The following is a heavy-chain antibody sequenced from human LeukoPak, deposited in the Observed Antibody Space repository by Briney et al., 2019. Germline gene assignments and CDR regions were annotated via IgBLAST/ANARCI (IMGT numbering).Heavy chain of an antibody. CDR1: GASISSHY. D-gene: IGHD3/OR15-3a*01. Sequence: SEILSFTSAVSGASISSHYWSWIRQPPGKGLKWIGYTSGSISDNPSLKSRVAVSVDPSQNQVSLSLSSVTAADTAVYYCARVLAIFGLDTTDFYMDVWGKGTTVTVSS. CDR2: TSGSI. J-gene: IGHJ6*03. V-gene: IGHV4-59*11. CDR3: ARVLAIFGLDTTDFYMDV.